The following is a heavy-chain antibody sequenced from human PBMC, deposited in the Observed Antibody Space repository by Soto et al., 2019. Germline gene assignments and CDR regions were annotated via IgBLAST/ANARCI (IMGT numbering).Heavy chain of an antibody. D-gene: IGHD3-16*01. J-gene: IGHJ5*02. V-gene: IGHV4-30-4*01. CDR3: ARKLPRTIILGVLSRNWIDP. CDR1: GASISSGDYY. CDR2: IFYTGSA. Sequence: SATLSLTCSVSGASISSGDYYWSWIRQPPGKGLEWIGYIFYTGSADYNPSLKSRVTMSIDTSRNQFSLRLTSVTAADTAMYYCARKLPRTIILGVLSRNWIDPWGQGTLVTVSS.